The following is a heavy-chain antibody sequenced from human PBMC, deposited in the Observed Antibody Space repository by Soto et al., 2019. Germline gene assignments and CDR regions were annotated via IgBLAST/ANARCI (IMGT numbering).Heavy chain of an antibody. CDR1: GGTFSSYT. D-gene: IGHD3-10*01. Sequence: QVQLVQSGAEVKKPGSSVKVSCKASGGTFSSYTISWVRQAPGQGLEWMGRIIPILGIANYAQKFQGRVTITADKSTSTAYMGLSSLRSEDTAVYYCARDPRPYCSGSYYWFDPWGQGTLVTVSS. V-gene: IGHV1-69*08. CDR2: IIPILGIA. CDR3: ARDPRPYCSGSYYWFDP. J-gene: IGHJ5*02.